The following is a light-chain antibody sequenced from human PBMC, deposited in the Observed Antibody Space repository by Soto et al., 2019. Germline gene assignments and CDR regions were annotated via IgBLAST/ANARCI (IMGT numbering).Light chain of an antibody. Sequence: QSVLTKPPSVSAAPGQKVTISCYGSTSNIGNNYVSWYQQFPGTAPKLLIYDHSKRPSGIPDRFSGSKSGTSATLGITGLQTGDEADYYCGTWDSSLSGMVFGGGTKVTVL. CDR2: DHS. V-gene: IGLV1-51*01. J-gene: IGLJ2*01. CDR3: GTWDSSLSGMV. CDR1: TSNIGNNY.